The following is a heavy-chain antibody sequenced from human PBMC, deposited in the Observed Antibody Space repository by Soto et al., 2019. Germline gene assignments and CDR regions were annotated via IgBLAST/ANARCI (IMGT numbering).Heavy chain of an antibody. D-gene: IGHD2-2*01. CDR2: ISTNFGTA. V-gene: IGHV1-69*05. J-gene: IGHJ6*02. Sequence: GASVKVSCKTSGYTFTNFGISWVRQAPGQGLEWMGWISTNFGTANYAQKFQGRVTMTTDESTSTAYMELSSLRSEDTAVYYCARENCSSTSCYYYYGMDVWGQGTTVTVSS. CDR3: ARENCSSTSCYYYYGMDV. CDR1: GYTFTNFG.